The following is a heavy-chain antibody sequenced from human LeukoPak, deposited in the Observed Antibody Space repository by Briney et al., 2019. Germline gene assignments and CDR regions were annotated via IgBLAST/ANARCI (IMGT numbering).Heavy chain of an antibody. Sequence: PSETLSLTCAVSGYSINNAHYWAWIRQPPGKGLEGIGNISQSAIASYNPSLKSRVTISLDTSNNHFSLDLRSVTAADTAVYFCARASVEHSIVAGDYFDYWGQGTLVTVSS. D-gene: IGHD1/OR15-1a*01. J-gene: IGHJ4*02. CDR2: ISQSAIA. CDR3: ARASVEHSIVAGDYFDY. CDR1: GYSINNAHY. V-gene: IGHV4-38-2*01.